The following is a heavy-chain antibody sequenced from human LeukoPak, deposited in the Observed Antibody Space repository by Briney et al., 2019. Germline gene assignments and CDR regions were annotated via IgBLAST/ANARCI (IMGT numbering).Heavy chain of an antibody. CDR2: IYASGKT. CDR3: ARSFSDKFYFES. J-gene: IGHJ4*02. D-gene: IGHD1-26*01. V-gene: IGHV4-61*02. CDR1: GDSISRGRYY. Sequence: PSETLSLTCTVSGDSISRGRYYWSWVRQPAGKELEWIGRIYASGKTDYNPYTPSLKSRVAMSLDTSKNQVSLYLTSVTAADTAMYFCARSFSDKFYFESWGQGTLVTVSS.